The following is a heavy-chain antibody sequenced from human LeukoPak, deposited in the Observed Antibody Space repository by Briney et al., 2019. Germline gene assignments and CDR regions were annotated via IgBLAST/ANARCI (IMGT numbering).Heavy chain of an antibody. CDR3: ASNRGRLVIPSGAFDI. V-gene: IGHV1-2*02. D-gene: IGHD3-9*01. CDR1: GYTFTSYA. J-gene: IGHJ3*02. CDR2: INPNSGGT. Sequence: GASVKVSCKASGYTFTSYAMNWVRQAPGQGLEWMGWINPNSGGTNYAQKFQGRVTMTRDTSISTAYMELSRLRSDDTAVYYCASNRGRLVIPSGAFDIWGQGTMVTVSS.